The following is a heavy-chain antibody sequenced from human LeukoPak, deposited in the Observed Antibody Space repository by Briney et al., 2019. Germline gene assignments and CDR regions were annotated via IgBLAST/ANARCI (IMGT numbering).Heavy chain of an antibody. V-gene: IGHV1-8*01. CDR2: MNPNSGNT. D-gene: IGHD1-26*01. J-gene: IGHJ4*02. CDR3: ARVRISGGSYGRSTIDY. CDR1: GYTFTSYD. Sequence: ASVKVSCKASGYTFTSYDINWVRQATGQGLEWMGWMNPNSGNTGYAQKFQGRVTMTRNTSISTAYMELSSLRSEDTAVYYCARVRISGGSYGRSTIDYWGQGTLVTVSS.